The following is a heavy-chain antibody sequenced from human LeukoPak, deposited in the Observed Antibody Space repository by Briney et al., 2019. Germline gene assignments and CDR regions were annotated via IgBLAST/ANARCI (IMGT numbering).Heavy chain of an antibody. Sequence: SETLSLTCAVYGGSFSGYYWSWIRQPPGKGLEWIGEINHSGSTNYDPSLKSRVTISVDTSKNQFSLKLSSVTAADTAVYYCATQGARNCSGGSCRYSWFDPWGQGTLVTVSS. J-gene: IGHJ5*02. CDR1: GGSFSGYY. D-gene: IGHD2-15*01. CDR3: ATQGARNCSGGSCRYSWFDP. CDR2: INHSGST. V-gene: IGHV4-34*01.